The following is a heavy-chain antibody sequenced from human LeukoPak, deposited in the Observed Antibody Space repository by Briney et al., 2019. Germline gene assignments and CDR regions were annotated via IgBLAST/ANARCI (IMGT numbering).Heavy chain of an antibody. CDR3: ARSFGSGNYFDY. Sequence: SETLSLTCTVSGGSISTYYWSWIRQPPGQGLGWIGYIYYSGSANYNPSLKSRVTISIDTSKNQFSLKLSSVTAADTAVYYCARSFGSGNYFDYWGQGTLFTVSS. V-gene: IGHV4-59*01. J-gene: IGHJ4*02. CDR2: IYYSGSA. D-gene: IGHD3-10*01. CDR1: GGSISTYY.